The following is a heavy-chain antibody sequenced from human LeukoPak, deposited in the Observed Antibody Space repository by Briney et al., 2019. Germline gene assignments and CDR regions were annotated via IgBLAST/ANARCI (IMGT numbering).Heavy chain of an antibody. CDR1: GFRLSSNG. CDR3: AREDWGTTGHSFGY. D-gene: IGHD7-27*01. V-gene: IGHV3-33*01. Sequence: GGSLRLSCVASGFRLSSNGMHWVRQAPGKGLELVAVLWSDASNTYYADSMKGRFTISRDLSKNTLYLQMTSLRVEDTAVYYCAREDWGTTGHSFGYWGQGTLVTVSS. J-gene: IGHJ4*02. CDR2: LWSDASNT.